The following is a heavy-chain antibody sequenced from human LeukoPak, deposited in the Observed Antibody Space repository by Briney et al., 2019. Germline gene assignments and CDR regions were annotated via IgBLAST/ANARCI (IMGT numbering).Heavy chain of an antibody. CDR3: ARGPTVTTFSENRFDP. V-gene: IGHV4-34*01. D-gene: IGHD4-17*01. J-gene: IGHJ5*02. CDR1: GGSFSGYY. CDR2: INHSGGT. Sequence: NSSETLSLTCAVYGGSFSGYYWSWIRQPPGQGLEWIGEINHSGGTNYNPSLKSRVTISVDTSKNQFSLKLSSVTAADTAVYYCARGPTVTTFSENRFDPWGQGTLVTVSS.